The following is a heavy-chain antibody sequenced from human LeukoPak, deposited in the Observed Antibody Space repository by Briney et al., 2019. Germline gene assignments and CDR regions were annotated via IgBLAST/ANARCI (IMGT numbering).Heavy chain of an antibody. CDR2: IYPGDSDT. CDR3: ERHYTTGTTXXWFDP. CDR1: GYSFTSYW. V-gene: IGHV5-51*01. D-gene: IGHD1-1*01. Sequence: GESLKISCKGSGYSFTSYWIGWVRQMPGKGLEWMGIIYPGDSDTRYSPSFQGQVTISADKSISTAYLQWSSLKASDTAMYYSERHYTTGTTXXWFDPWGQXXLVXVSS. J-gene: IGHJ5*02.